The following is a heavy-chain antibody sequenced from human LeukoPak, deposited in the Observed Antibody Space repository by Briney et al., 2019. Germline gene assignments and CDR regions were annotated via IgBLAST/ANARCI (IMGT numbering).Heavy chain of an antibody. CDR2: INHSGST. J-gene: IGHJ4*02. CDR1: GGSFSGYY. V-gene: IGHV4-34*01. CDR3: ARDLRSDYCSSTSCSVYYFDY. D-gene: IGHD2-2*01. Sequence: SETLSLTCAVYGGSFSGYYWSWIRQPPGKGLEWIGEINHSGSTNYNPSLKSRVTISVDTSKNQFSLKLSSVTAADTAVYYCARDLRSDYCSSTSCSVYYFDYWGQGTLVTVSS.